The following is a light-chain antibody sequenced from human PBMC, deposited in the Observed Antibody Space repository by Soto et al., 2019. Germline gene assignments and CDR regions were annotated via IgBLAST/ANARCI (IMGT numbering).Light chain of an antibody. Sequence: DMQMTQSPSTLSASVGDRVTITRRASQSIGSWLAWYQQKPGKAPRLLIYQASNLETGVPSRFSGSGSGTEFTLAISSLQPDDFATYYCQQYNNYWTFGPGTKVEIK. CDR2: QAS. V-gene: IGKV1-5*03. J-gene: IGKJ1*01. CDR1: QSIGSW. CDR3: QQYNNYWT.